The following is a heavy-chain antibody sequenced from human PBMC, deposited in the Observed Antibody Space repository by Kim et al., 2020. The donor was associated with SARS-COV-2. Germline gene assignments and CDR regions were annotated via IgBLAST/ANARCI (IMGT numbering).Heavy chain of an antibody. Sequence: GGSLRLSCAASGFTVSSNYMSWVRQAPGKGLEWVSVIYSGGSTYYADSVKGRFTISRDNSKNTLYLQMNSLRAEDTAVYYCAREGVITFGGVIVGNGMDVGGQGTTVTVSS. CDR1: GFTVSSNY. CDR2: IYSGGST. V-gene: IGHV3-53*01. CDR3: AREGVITFGGVIVGNGMDV. D-gene: IGHD3-16*02. J-gene: IGHJ6*02.